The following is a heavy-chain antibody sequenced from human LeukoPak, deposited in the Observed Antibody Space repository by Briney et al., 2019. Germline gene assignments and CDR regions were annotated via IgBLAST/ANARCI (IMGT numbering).Heavy chain of an antibody. CDR2: IYYSGST. V-gene: IGHV4-30-4*01. Sequence: SQTLSLTCTVSGGSLSSGDYYWSWIRQPPGKGLEWIGYIYYSGSTYYNPSLKSRVTISVDTSKNQFSLKLSSVTAADTAVYYCARVSGTVVPAAKDDYWGQGTLVTVSS. CDR1: GGSLSSGDYY. J-gene: IGHJ4*02. CDR3: ARVSGTVVPAAKDDY. D-gene: IGHD2-2*01.